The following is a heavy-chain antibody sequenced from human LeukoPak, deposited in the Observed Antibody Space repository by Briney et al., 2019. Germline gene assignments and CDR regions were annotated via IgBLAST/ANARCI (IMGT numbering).Heavy chain of an antibody. V-gene: IGHV3-66*01. CDR3: AAGGAWHSGYVVY. CDR2: IYSGGST. D-gene: IGHD3-22*01. CDR1: GFTVSSNY. Sequence: GGSLRLSCAASGFTVSSNYMSWVRQAPGKGLEWVSVIYSGGSTYYADSVKGRFTISRDNSKNTLYLQMNSLRVEDTAVYYCAAGGAWHSGYVVYWGQGTLVTVSS. J-gene: IGHJ4*02.